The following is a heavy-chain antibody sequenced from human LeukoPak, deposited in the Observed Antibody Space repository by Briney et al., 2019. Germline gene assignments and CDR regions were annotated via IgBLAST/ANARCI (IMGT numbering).Heavy chain of an antibody. CDR2: LSSSSTYI. CDR1: GFTFSSYS. J-gene: IGHJ4*02. CDR3: ASMGPSFDY. Sequence: GGSLRLSCAASGFTFSSYSMNWVRQAPGKGLEWVLSLSSSSTYIYYADSVKGRFTISRDNAKNSLYLQMNSLRAEDTAVYYCASMGPSFDYWGQGTLVTVSS. D-gene: IGHD1-26*01. V-gene: IGHV3-21*01.